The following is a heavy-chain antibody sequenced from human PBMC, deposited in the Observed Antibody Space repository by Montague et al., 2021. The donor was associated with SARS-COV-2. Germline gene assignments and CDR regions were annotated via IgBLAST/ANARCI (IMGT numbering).Heavy chain of an antibody. CDR3: ARIPVGSKYYFDF. CDR2: TYDRSKWYN. D-gene: IGHD2-2*01. V-gene: IGHV6-1*01. J-gene: IGHJ4*02. CDR1: GDSVSRKRAT. Sequence: CAISGDSVSRKRATGDGRKRSRSNCREGRRRTYDRSKWYNDYAESVKSRITIDPDTSKHQFSLHLNSVTPEDTAVYYCARIPVGSKYYFDFWGQGTLVTVSS.